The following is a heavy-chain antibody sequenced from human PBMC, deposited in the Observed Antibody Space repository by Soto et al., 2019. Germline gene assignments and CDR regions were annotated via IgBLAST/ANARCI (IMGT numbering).Heavy chain of an antibody. Sequence: GASVKLSCKASARTFSSYAISRVRQAPGPGLEWVVGIFPIFGTANYAQKFQGRVTITADESTSTAYMELSSLRSEDTAVYYCARDLGVVDSGTYYYYGMDVWGQGTTVTVSS. D-gene: IGHD2-15*01. CDR3: ARDLGVVDSGTYYYYGMDV. J-gene: IGHJ6*02. CDR1: ARTFSSYA. CDR2: IFPIFGTA. V-gene: IGHV1-69*13.